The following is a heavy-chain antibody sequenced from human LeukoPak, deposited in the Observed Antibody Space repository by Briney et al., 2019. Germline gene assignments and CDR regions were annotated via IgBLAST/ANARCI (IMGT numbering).Heavy chain of an antibody. CDR1: GGSISSFY. J-gene: IGHJ4*02. D-gene: IGHD5-12*01. V-gene: IGHV4-59*01. CDR2: IYYSGIT. CDR3: ASGGYSGYAFDY. Sequence: SETLSLTCTVSGGSISSFYWSWIRQPPGNGLQWIGYIYYSGITRYNPSLKSRVTMSVDTSKNQFSLKLRSVTAADTAVYYCASGGYSGYAFDYWGQGILVSVFS.